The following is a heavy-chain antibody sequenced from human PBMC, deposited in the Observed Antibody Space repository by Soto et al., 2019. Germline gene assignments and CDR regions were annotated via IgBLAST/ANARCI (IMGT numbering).Heavy chain of an antibody. D-gene: IGHD2-15*01. J-gene: IGHJ4*02. V-gene: IGHV4-59*01. Sequence: SETLSLTCTVSGGSISSYYWSLCRQPPGKGLEWIGYIYYSGSTNYNPSLKSRVTISVDTSKNQFSLKLSSLRGVDSGVYYCVKVVGLWPWGQGTLVTVSS. CDR2: IYYSGST. CDR3: VKVVGLWP. CDR1: GGSISSYY.